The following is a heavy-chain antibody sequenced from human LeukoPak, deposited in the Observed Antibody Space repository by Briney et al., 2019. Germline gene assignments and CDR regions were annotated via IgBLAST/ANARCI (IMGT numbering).Heavy chain of an antibody. CDR1: GFTFSSYA. V-gene: IGHV3-30-3*01. D-gene: IGHD3-22*01. Sequence: GGSLRLSCAASGFTFSSYAMHWVRQAPGKGLEWVAVISYDGSNKYYADSVKGRFTISRDNSKNTLYLQMNSLRAEDTAVYYCAKGPGYYDSSGPPSWFDPWGQGTLVTVSS. CDR3: AKGPGYYDSSGPPSWFDP. CDR2: ISYDGSNK. J-gene: IGHJ5*02.